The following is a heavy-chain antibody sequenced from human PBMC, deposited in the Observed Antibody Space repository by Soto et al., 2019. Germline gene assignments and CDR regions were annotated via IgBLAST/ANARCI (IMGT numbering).Heavy chain of an antibody. J-gene: IGHJ4*02. CDR3: ARAESMGARAFAY. Sequence: PSGTLSLTCTVSGDSNSTYYWSWIRQPAGKGLEWIGRIYASGSTDYNPSLKSRITMSIDTSRMQFSLKLNSVTAADTAVYYCARAESMGARAFAYWGQGTLVTVSS. CDR2: IYASGST. D-gene: IGHD6-6*01. CDR1: GDSNSTYY. V-gene: IGHV4-4*07.